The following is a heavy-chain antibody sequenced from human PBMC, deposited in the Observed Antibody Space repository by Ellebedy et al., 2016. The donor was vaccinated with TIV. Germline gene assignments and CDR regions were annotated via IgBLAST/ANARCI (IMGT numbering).Heavy chain of an antibody. D-gene: IGHD3-22*01. CDR1: GHSFTNYW. J-gene: IGHJ4*02. CDR2: IYPGDSDT. Sequence: GESLKISXHVSGHSFTNYWIAWVRQTPGMGLEWMGMIYPGDSDTRYSPSFQGQVTISADKSISTAYLQWSSLKASDTAMYYCARRGDSSRSWLDPFDYWGQGTLVTVSS. CDR3: ARRGDSSRSWLDPFDY. V-gene: IGHV5-51*01.